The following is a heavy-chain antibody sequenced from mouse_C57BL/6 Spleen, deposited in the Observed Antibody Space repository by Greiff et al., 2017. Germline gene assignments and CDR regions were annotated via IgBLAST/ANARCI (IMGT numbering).Heavy chain of an antibody. J-gene: IGHJ4*01. D-gene: IGHD2-4*01. CDR2: IRLKSDNYAT. V-gene: IGHV6-3*01. CDR3: TGGYDYDGAMDY. CDR1: GFTFSNYW. Sequence: EVKLQESGGGLVQPGGSMKLSCVASGFTFSNYWMNWVRQSPEKGLEWVAQIRLKSDNYATHYAESVKGRFTISRDDSKSSVYLQMNNLRAEDTGIYYCTGGYDYDGAMDYWGQGTSVTVSS.